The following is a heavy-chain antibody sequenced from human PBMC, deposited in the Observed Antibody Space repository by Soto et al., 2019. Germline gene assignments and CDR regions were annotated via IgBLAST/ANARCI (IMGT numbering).Heavy chain of an antibody. V-gene: IGHV4-30-2*01. J-gene: IGHJ4*02. D-gene: IGHD1-26*01. CDR3: ATREGQPWYY. CDR2: IYHSGST. CDR1: GGSISSGGYS. Sequence: QLQLQESGSGLVKPSQTLSLTCAVSGGSISSGGYSWSWIRQPPGKGLEWIGYIYHSGSTSYNPSLKSRAHIAVGASRAQCPPQLCSVTAAATAVYYCATREGQPWYYWGQGPLVTVSS.